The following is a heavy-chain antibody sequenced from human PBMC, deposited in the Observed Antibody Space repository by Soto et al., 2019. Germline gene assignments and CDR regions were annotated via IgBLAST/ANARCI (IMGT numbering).Heavy chain of an antibody. V-gene: IGHV1-2*02. Sequence: QVQLVQSGAEVKEPGDSVRVSCEASGYTFTAYYIHWVRQAPGQGLEWMGWINPKFGDTTYAQEFQSRLTLTRDMSISTVYMDLSRLTSDDTAIYYCARNMDYYYGPGSGNGHGVWGQGTTVNVFS. CDR3: ARNMDYYYGPGSGNGHGV. D-gene: IGHD3-10*01. CDR2: INPKFGDT. CDR1: GYTFTAYY. J-gene: IGHJ6*02.